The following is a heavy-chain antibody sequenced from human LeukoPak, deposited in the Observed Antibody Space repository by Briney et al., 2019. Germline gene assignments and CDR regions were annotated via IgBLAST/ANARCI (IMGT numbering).Heavy chain of an antibody. CDR2: INHSGST. Sequence: SETLSLTCAVYGGSFSGYYWSWIRQPPGKGLEWIGEINHSGSTNYNPSLKSRVTISVDTSKNQFSLKLSSVTAADTAVYYCARIAGGSYQLGLYYMDVWGKGTTVTVSS. D-gene: IGHD1-26*01. CDR1: GGSFSGYY. V-gene: IGHV4-34*01. CDR3: ARIAGGSYQLGLYYMDV. J-gene: IGHJ6*03.